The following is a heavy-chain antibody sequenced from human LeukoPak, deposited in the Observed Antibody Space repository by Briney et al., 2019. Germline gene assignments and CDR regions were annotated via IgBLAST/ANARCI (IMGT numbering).Heavy chain of an antibody. Sequence: GGSLRLSCAASRFTFSSYSMNWVRQAPGKGLEWVSSISSSSSYIYYADSVKGRFTISRDNAKNSLYLQMNSLRAEDTAVYYCARGAGAAASDYWGQGTLVTVSS. CDR2: ISSSSSYI. D-gene: IGHD6-13*01. J-gene: IGHJ4*02. V-gene: IGHV3-21*01. CDR1: RFTFSSYS. CDR3: ARGAGAAASDY.